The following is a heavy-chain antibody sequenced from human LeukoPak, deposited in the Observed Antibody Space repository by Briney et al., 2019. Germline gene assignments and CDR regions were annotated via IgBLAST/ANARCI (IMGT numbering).Heavy chain of an antibody. CDR2: INYNGRP. Sequence: SETLSLTCSVSGYSIGSGYDWSWIRQPPGKGLEWIGSINYNGRPYYNPSLKSRVTISVDTSKNQFSLKLSSVTAADTAVYYCARDRWFGELDYYYYYMDVWGKGTTVTISS. CDR3: ARDRWFGELDYYYYYMDV. J-gene: IGHJ6*03. CDR1: GYSIGSGYD. D-gene: IGHD3-10*01. V-gene: IGHV4-38-2*02.